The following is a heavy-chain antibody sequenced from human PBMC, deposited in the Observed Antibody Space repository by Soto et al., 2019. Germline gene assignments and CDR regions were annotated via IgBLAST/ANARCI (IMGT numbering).Heavy chain of an antibody. Sequence: PGPSLKISCKASRYSSTTYWICWVLQMPGKGLEWMGIIYPGDSDTRYSPSFQAQVTLLADKFISTAYLQWSSLKASDTAMYYCARVPVAVAGRPNWLDNGDQEALVAVST. CDR1: RYSSTTYW. V-gene: IGHV5-51*01. D-gene: IGHD6-19*01. CDR3: ARVPVAVAGRPNWLDN. J-gene: IGHJ5*02. CDR2: IYPGDSDT.